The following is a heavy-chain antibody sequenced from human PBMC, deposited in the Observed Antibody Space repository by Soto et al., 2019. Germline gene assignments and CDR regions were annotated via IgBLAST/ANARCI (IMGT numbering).Heavy chain of an antibody. CDR1: GYTFTNYF. CDR2: INPSADST. J-gene: IGHJ4*02. CDR3: VREYGGSRVFDY. Sequence: GASVKVSCKTSGYTFTNYFIHWVRQAPGQGLEWMGIINPSADSTNYAQKLQGRVTVTRDTSTSTVYMELRRLRSEDTAVYYCVREYGGSRVFDYWGQGTPVTVSS. V-gene: IGHV1-46*01. D-gene: IGHD1-26*01.